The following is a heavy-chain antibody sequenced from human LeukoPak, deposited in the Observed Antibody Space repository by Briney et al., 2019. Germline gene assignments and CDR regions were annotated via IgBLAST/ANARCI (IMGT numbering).Heavy chain of an antibody. CDR2: IYTSGST. CDR1: GGSISNYY. CDR3: ARESLEDTYYYYIDV. J-gene: IGHJ6*03. D-gene: IGHD2-15*01. Sequence: SETLSLTCTVSGGSISNYYWNWIRQAAGKGLEWIGRIYTSGSTNHNPSLKSRVTMSVDTSKNQFSLKLNSVTAADTAVYYCARESLEDTYYYYIDVWGKGTTVTVSS. V-gene: IGHV4-4*07.